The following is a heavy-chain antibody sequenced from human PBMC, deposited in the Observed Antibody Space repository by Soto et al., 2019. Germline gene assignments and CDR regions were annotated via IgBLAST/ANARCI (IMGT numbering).Heavy chain of an antibody. Sequence: GGSLRLSCAASGFTFSSYEMNLVRQAPGKGLEWVSYIISSGSTIYYADSVNGRFTISRDKAKNSLYLQMNSLRAEDTDVYYWARPPAYNYGMGVGGQGTTVTFSS. CDR3: ARPPAYNYGMGV. D-gene: IGHD2-2*01. J-gene: IGHJ6*02. CDR2: IISSGSTI. CDR1: GFTFSSYE. V-gene: IGHV3-48*03.